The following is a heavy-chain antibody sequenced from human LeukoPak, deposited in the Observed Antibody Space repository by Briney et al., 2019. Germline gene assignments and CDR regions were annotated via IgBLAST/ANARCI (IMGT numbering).Heavy chain of an antibody. Sequence: ASVKVSCKASGYTFTSYDMNWVRQATGQGLEWMGWMNPNSGNTGYAQKFQGRVTITRNTSISTAYMELSSLRSEDTAVYYCARGSNWGSLWDFDYWGQGTQVTVSS. D-gene: IGHD7-27*01. CDR2: MNPNSGNT. V-gene: IGHV1-8*03. J-gene: IGHJ4*02. CDR3: ARGSNWGSLWDFDY. CDR1: GYTFTSYD.